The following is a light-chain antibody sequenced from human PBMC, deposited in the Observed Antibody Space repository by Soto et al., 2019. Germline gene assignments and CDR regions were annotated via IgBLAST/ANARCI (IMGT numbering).Light chain of an antibody. V-gene: IGKV3-20*01. J-gene: IGKJ5*01. CDR2: GAS. CDR3: QQYQT. Sequence: EIVLTQSPGILSLSPGERATLSCRASQSVSSNLAWYQQKPGQAPRLLIYGASSRATGIPDRFSGSGSGTDFTLTISRLEPEDFAVYYCQQYQTFGQGTRLQIK. CDR1: QSVSSN.